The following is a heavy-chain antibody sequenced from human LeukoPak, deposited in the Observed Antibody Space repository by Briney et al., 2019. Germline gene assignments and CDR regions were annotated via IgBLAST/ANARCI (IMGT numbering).Heavy chain of an antibody. Sequence: GESLRLSCAASGFTFSSYGMHWVRQAPGKGLEWISAISGSGGSTYYADSVKGRFTISRDNSKNTLYLQMNSLRAEDTAVYYCAKLDSSGYYIFDYWGQGTLVTVSS. V-gene: IGHV3-23*01. CDR3: AKLDSSGYYIFDY. D-gene: IGHD3-22*01. CDR2: ISGSGGST. J-gene: IGHJ4*02. CDR1: GFTFSSYG.